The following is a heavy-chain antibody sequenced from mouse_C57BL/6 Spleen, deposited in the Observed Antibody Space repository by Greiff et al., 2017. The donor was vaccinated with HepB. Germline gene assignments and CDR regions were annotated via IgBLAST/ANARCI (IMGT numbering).Heavy chain of an antibody. CDR2: IDPSDSYT. J-gene: IGHJ2*01. Sequence: VQLQQPGAELVKPGASVKLSCKASGYTFTSYWMQWVKQRPGQGLEWIGEIDPSDSYTNYNQKFKGKATLTVDTSSSTAYMQLSSLTSEDSAVYYCARYPQRDYWGQGTTLTVSS. V-gene: IGHV1-50*01. CDR1: GYTFTSYW. CDR3: ARYPQRDY.